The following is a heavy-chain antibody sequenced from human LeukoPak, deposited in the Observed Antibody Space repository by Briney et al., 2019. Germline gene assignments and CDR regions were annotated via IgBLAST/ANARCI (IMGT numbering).Heavy chain of an antibody. J-gene: IGHJ4*02. CDR2: VRYDQSAT. V-gene: IGHV3-30*02. D-gene: IGHD3-3*01. CDR1: AFNFSIYG. CDR3: VKDQGECPGSRCYLRFLEY. Sequence: GGSLRLSCAASAFNFSIYGMHWVRQAPGKGLEWVTFVRYDQSATVYADSVQGRFAISRDNSKNTVYLQMNSLRVEDTALYFCVKDQGECPGSRCYLRFLEYWGQGTLVIVSS.